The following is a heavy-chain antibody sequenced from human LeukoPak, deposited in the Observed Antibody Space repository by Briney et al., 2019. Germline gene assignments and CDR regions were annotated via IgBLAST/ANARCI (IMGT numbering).Heavy chain of an antibody. J-gene: IGHJ4*02. Sequence: ASVKVSCKASGYTFTGYYMHWVRQAPGQGLEWMGWINPNSGGTNYAQKFQGRVTMTRDTSISTAYMELSSLRSEDTAVYYCAAGQTSAATFDYWGQGTLVTVSS. V-gene: IGHV1-2*02. CDR1: GYTFTGYY. CDR2: INPNSGGT. D-gene: IGHD2-15*01. CDR3: AAGQTSAATFDY.